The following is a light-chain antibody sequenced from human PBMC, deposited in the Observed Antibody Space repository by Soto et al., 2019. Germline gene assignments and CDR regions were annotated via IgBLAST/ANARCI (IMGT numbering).Light chain of an antibody. Sequence: QSALTQPASVSGSPGQSITISCTGTGVGACRYVSCYQQQPGKATSPMIYDVSNRPSGVSDRFSGSKSGNTASLTISGLQPEEEADFFCSSYSGGSARVVFGGGTKLTVL. CDR1: GVGACRY. V-gene: IGLV2-14*01. J-gene: IGLJ2*01. CDR2: DVS. CDR3: SSYSGGSARVV.